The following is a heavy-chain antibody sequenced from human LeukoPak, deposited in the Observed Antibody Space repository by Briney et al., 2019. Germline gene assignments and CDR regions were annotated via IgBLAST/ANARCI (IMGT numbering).Heavy chain of an antibody. Sequence: PGGSLRLSCAASGFTFSSYAMSWVRQAPGKGLEYVSVISGSGGSTHYRDSVKGLFTISRDNSKNTLYLQMNGLRVEDTAVYYCAKDGTTTITFDYWGQGTLVTVSS. V-gene: IGHV3-23*01. J-gene: IGHJ4*02. D-gene: IGHD1-1*01. CDR3: AKDGTTTITFDY. CDR2: ISGSGGST. CDR1: GFTFSSYA.